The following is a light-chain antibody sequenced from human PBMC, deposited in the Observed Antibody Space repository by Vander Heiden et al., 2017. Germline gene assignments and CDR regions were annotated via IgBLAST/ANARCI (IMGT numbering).Light chain of an antibody. CDR3: CSYSASYTLVL. Sequence: QSALPQPRSVSGSPGQSVTISCTGTSSDVGAYNYVSWYQQHPGKAPKLIIYDVSGRPSGVPDRFSGSKSDNTASLTISGLQAEDEADYFCCSYSASYTLVLFGGGTKLTGL. CDR2: DVS. J-gene: IGLJ2*01. V-gene: IGLV2-11*01. CDR1: SSDVGAYNY.